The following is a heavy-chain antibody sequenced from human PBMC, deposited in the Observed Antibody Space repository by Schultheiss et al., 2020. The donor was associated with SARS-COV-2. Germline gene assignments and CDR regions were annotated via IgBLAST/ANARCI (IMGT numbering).Heavy chain of an antibody. Sequence: GGSLRLSCAASGFTFSRYGMHWVRQAPGKGLEWVSTISGSGGSTYYADSVVGRFTISRDNAQNSLFLQMSSLRAEDTAVYYCARDDSSSWYSSSINYYYGMDVWGQGTTVTVSS. J-gene: IGHJ6*02. D-gene: IGHD6-13*01. CDR1: GFTFSRYG. CDR3: ARDDSSSWYSSSINYYYGMDV. CDR2: ISGSGGST. V-gene: IGHV3-23*01.